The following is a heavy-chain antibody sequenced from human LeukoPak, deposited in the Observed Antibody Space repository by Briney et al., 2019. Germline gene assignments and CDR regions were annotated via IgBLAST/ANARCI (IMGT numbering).Heavy chain of an antibody. CDR3: ARRLGSAADDAFDI. Sequence: ASVKVSCKASGYTYTSYDINWVRQATGQGLEWMGWMNPNSGKTGYAQKFQGRVTMTRNTSISTAYMELSSLRSEDTAVYYCARRLGSAADDAFDIWGQGTKVTVSS. J-gene: IGHJ3*02. CDR2: MNPNSGKT. CDR1: GYTYTSYD. V-gene: IGHV1-8*01. D-gene: IGHD3-16*01.